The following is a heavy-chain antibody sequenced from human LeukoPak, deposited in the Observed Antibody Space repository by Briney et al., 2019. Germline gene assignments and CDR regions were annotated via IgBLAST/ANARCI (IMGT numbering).Heavy chain of an antibody. D-gene: IGHD5-24*01. J-gene: IGHJ4*02. CDR3: ASRPKEEMATTFDY. CDR1: GGSFSGYY. CDR2: INHSGST. Sequence: SETLSLTCAVYGGSFSGYYWSWIRQPPGKGLEWIGEINHSGSTNYNPSLKSRVTISVDTSKNQFSLKLSSVTAADTAVYYWASRPKEEMATTFDYWGQGTLVTVSS. V-gene: IGHV4-34*01.